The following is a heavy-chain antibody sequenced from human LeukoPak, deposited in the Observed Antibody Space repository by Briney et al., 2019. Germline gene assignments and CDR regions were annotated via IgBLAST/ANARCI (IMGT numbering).Heavy chain of an antibody. V-gene: IGHV4-39*01. Sequence: PSEILSLTRTVSGGSISSSSYYWGWIRQPPGKGLEWIGSIYYSGSTYYNPSLKSRVTISLDTTNNQLSLSISTASAADTAVYYCASRWGYYDSSGYYYVASLDAFDIWGQGTMVTVSS. D-gene: IGHD3-22*01. J-gene: IGHJ3*02. CDR2: IYYSGST. CDR1: GGSISSSSYY. CDR3: ASRWGYYDSSGYYYVASLDAFDI.